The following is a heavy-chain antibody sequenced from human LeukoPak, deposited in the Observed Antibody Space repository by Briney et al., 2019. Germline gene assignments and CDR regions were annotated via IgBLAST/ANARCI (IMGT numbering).Heavy chain of an antibody. CDR3: AKLTLWGRPTGVGATLFDY. V-gene: IGHV3-23*01. D-gene: IGHD1-26*01. CDR1: GFTFSSYA. CDR2: ISGSGGST. J-gene: IGHJ4*02. Sequence: GGSLRVSCADSGFTFSSYAMSWVRQAPGKGLEWVSAISGSGGSTYYADSVKGRFTISRDNSKNTLYLQMNSLRAEDTAVYYCAKLTLWGRPTGVGATLFDYWGQGTLVTVSS.